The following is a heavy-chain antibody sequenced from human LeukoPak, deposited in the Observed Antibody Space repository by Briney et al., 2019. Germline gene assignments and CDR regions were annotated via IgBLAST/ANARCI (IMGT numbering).Heavy chain of an antibody. CDR3: ARDPGGYSSSWYYFDY. CDR2: ISSNGVST. J-gene: IGHJ4*02. V-gene: IGHV3-64*01. D-gene: IGHD6-13*01. CDR1: GFTFSSYA. Sequence: GGSLRLSCAASGFTFSSYAMHWVRQAPGKGLEYVSAISSNGVSTYYANSVRGRFTISRDNSKNTLYLQMGSLRAEDMAVYYCARDPGGYSSSWYYFDYWGQGTLVTVSS.